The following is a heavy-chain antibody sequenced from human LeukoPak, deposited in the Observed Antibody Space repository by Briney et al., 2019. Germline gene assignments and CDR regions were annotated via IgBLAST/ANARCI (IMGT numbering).Heavy chain of an antibody. CDR1: GYSISSGYY. V-gene: IGHV4-38-2*02. Sequence: SETLSLTCTVSGYSISSGYYWGWIRQPPGKGLEWIGSIYHSGSTFYNSSLKSRVTISVDTSKNQFSLKLTSVTAADTAVYYCARDLNGGSHFDYWGHGTLVTVSA. D-gene: IGHD4-23*01. CDR2: IYHSGST. CDR3: ARDLNGGSHFDY. J-gene: IGHJ4*01.